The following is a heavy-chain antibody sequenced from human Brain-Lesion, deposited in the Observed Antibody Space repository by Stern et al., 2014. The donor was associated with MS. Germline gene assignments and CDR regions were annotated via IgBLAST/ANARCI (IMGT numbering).Heavy chain of an antibody. D-gene: IGHD1-26*01. V-gene: IGHV1-24*01. CDR3: ATLSPGAGGNYYRHFDY. J-gene: IGHJ4*02. Sequence: VQLVESGAEVKKPGASVKVSCKVSGYTLTELSMNWVRQAPRKGLEWMGGFVPEDGGTIYAQKFPARVTMTEDTSTDTAYMELSSLRSEDTAVYYCATLSPGAGGNYYRHFDYWGQGTLVTVSS. CDR1: GYTLTELS. CDR2: FVPEDGGT.